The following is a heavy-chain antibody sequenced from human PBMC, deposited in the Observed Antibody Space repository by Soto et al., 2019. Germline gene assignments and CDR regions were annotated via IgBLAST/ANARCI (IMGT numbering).Heavy chain of an antibody. V-gene: IGHV1-69*12. CDR1: GGTFSSYA. Sequence: QVQLVQSGAEVKKPGSSVKVSCKASGGTFSSYAISWVRQAPGQGLEWMGGIIPIFGTANYAQKFQGRVTLTADESASTAYMALSSLGSADTAVYYCARGGSGGSGLGGSVDVWGQGTTVTVSS. J-gene: IGHJ6*02. D-gene: IGHD2-15*01. CDR3: ARGGSGGSGLGGSVDV. CDR2: IIPIFGTA.